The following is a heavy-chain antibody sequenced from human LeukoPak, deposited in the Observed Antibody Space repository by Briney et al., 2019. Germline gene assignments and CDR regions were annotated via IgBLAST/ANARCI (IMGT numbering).Heavy chain of an antibody. Sequence: ASVKVSCKASGYTFTSYDINWVRQATGQGLEWMGWMNPNSGNTSYAQKFQGRVTMTRNTSISTAYMELSSLRSEDTAVYYCARYRLLGGWYDYWGQGTLVTVSS. V-gene: IGHV1-8*01. J-gene: IGHJ4*02. D-gene: IGHD6-19*01. CDR3: ARYRLLGGWYDY. CDR1: GYTFTSYD. CDR2: MNPNSGNT.